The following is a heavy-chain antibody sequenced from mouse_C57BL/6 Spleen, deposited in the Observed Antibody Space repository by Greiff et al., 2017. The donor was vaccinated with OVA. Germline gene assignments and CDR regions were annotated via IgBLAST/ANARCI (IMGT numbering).Heavy chain of an antibody. CDR1: GYTFTSYW. J-gene: IGHJ1*03. D-gene: IGHD1-1*01. V-gene: IGHV1-50*01. CDR3: ARSYLTEGYFDV. CDR2: IDPSDSYT. Sequence: QVQLQQPGAELVKPGASVKLSCKASGYTFTSYWMQWVKQRPGQGLEWIGEIDPSDSYTNYNQKFKGKATLTVDTSSSTAYMQLSSLTSEDSSVYDCARSYLTEGYFDVWGTGTTVTVSS.